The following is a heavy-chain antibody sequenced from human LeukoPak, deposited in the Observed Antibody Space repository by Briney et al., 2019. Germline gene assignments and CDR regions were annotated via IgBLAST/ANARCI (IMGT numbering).Heavy chain of an antibody. Sequence: GGSLRLSCAASGFTFSSYSMNWVRQAPGKGLEWASYISSSSTIYYADSVKGRFTISRDNAKNSLYLQMNSLRDEDTAVYYCASIGWYSNEFDYWGQGTLVTVSS. D-gene: IGHD6-19*01. V-gene: IGHV3-48*02. CDR1: GFTFSSYS. J-gene: IGHJ4*02. CDR3: ASIGWYSNEFDY. CDR2: ISSSSTI.